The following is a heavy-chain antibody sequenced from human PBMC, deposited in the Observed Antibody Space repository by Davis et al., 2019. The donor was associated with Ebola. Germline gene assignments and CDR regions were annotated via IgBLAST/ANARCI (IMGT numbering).Heavy chain of an antibody. Sequence: SGSTDYNPSLKRRVTILVDTSKNQFSLKLSSVTDADTAVYYCARDDYGDSFRSGFDYWGQGTLVTVSS. CDR3: ARDDYGDSFRSGFDY. CDR2: SGST. J-gene: IGHJ4*02. V-gene: IGHV4-34*01. D-gene: IGHD4-17*01.